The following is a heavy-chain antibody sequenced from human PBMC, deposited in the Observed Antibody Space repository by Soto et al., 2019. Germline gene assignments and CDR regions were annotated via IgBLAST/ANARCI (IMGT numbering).Heavy chain of an antibody. Sequence: GGSLRLSCAASGFTFSSYSMNWVRQAPGKGLEWVSSISSSSSYIYYADSVKGRFTISRDNAKNSLYLQMNSLRAEDTAVYYCARESVVPAAMRAFDYWGQGTLVTVSS. J-gene: IGHJ4*02. V-gene: IGHV3-21*01. CDR2: ISSSSSYI. CDR1: GFTFSSYS. D-gene: IGHD2-2*01. CDR3: ARESVVPAAMRAFDY.